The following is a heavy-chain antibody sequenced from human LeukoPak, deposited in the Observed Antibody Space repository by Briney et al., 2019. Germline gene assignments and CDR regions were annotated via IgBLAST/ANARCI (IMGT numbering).Heavy chain of an antibody. Sequence: SETLSLTCAVSGDSISSRNWWNWVRQSPGKGLDWVGEVSHGGITKYNPSLKNRVTISKDNSRNEFSLKLNSVTAADTAVYFCARSAGWWSLDYWGQGALVTVSA. CDR1: GDSISSRNW. CDR2: VSHGGIT. CDR3: ARSAGWWSLDY. J-gene: IGHJ4*02. V-gene: IGHV4-4*02. D-gene: IGHD2-8*02.